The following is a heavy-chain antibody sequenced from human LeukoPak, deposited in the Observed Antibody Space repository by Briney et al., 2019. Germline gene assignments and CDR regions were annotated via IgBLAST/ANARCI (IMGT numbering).Heavy chain of an antibody. D-gene: IGHD3-22*01. CDR1: GYTFTSYG. J-gene: IGHJ3*02. CDR2: ISAYNGNT. Sequence: ASVKVSCKASGYTFTSYGISWVRQAPGQGLEWMGWISAYNGNTNYEQKLQGRVTMTTDTSTSTAYMELRSLRSDDTAVYYCARVRGIIGSGYLSGDAFDIWGQGTMVTVSS. V-gene: IGHV1-18*01. CDR3: ARVRGIIGSGYLSGDAFDI.